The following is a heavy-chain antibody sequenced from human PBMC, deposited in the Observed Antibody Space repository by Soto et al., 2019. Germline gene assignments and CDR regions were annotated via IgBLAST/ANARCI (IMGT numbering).Heavy chain of an antibody. Sequence: QVQLQESGPGLVKPSETLSLTCTVSGGSISSYYWSWIRQPPGKGLEWIGYIYYSGRTNYNPSLKSRVTISVYTSKNQFSLKLSSVTAADTAVYYCARVYCGGDCYSSYFDYWGQGTLVTVSS. CDR3: ARVYCGGDCYSSYFDY. J-gene: IGHJ4*02. CDR2: IYYSGRT. CDR1: GGSISSYY. D-gene: IGHD2-21*02. V-gene: IGHV4-59*01.